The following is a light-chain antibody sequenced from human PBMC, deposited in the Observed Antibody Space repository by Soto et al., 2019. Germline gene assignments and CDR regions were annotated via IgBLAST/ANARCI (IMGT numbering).Light chain of an antibody. Sequence: EIVLTQSPGILSLSPGERASLSCGASQSISSSFLAWYQQKPGQAPRLLIYGASSRATGIPDRFSGTGSETDFTLTISGLQPEDFATYYCQQYYNYPYTFAQGTKVDNK. CDR1: QSISSSF. J-gene: IGKJ2*01. CDR2: GAS. V-gene: IGKV3-20*01. CDR3: QQYYNYPYT.